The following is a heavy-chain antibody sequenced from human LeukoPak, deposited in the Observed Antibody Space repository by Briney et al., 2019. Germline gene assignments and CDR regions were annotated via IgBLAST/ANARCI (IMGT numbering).Heavy chain of an antibody. CDR3: ARRRYVSRFDP. J-gene: IGHJ5*02. CDR2: INHSGST. D-gene: IGHD1-1*01. CDR1: GFTFSSYA. Sequence: GSLRLSCAASGFTFSSYAMSWVRQAPGKGLEWIGEINHSGSTNYNPSLKSRVTISVDTSKNQFSLKLSSVTAADTAVYYCARRRYVSRFDPWGQGTLVTVSS. V-gene: IGHV4-34*01.